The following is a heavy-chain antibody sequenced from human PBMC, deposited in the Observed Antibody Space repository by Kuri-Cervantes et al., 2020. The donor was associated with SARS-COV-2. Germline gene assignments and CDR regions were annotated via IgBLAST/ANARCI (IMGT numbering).Heavy chain of an antibody. V-gene: IGHV3-13*04. CDR1: GFTFSSYD. D-gene: IGHD3-22*01. CDR2: IGTAGDT. J-gene: IGHJ4*02. Sequence: GESLKISCAASGFTFSSYDMHWVRQATGKGLEWVSAIGTAGDTYYPGSVKGRFTISRENAKNSLYLQMNSLRADDTAVYYCARGDSALTGYYFDSWGQGTLVTVSS. CDR3: ARGDSALTGYYFDS.